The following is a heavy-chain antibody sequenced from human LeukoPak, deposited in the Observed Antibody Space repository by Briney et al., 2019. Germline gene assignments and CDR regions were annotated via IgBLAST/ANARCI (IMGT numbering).Heavy chain of an antibody. CDR2: ISYDGSNK. CDR3: TSSQGYYYGMDV. CDR1: GFTFSSYA. Sequence: GGSLRLSCAASGFTFSSYAMHWVRQAPGRGLEWVAVISYDGSNKYYADSVKGRFTISRDNSKNTLYLQMNSLKTEDTAVYYCTSSQGYYYGMDVWGQGTTATVSS. J-gene: IGHJ6*02. V-gene: IGHV3-30-3*01.